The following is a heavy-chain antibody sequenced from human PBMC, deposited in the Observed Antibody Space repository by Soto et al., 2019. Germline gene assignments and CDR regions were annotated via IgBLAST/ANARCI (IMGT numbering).Heavy chain of an antibody. D-gene: IGHD3-16*01. CDR3: ESAHGGGVPFE. CDR1: GYTFTSYA. J-gene: IGHJ4*02. V-gene: IGHV1-18*01. CDR2: ISAYNGNT. Sequence: QVQLVQSGAEVKKPGASVKVSCKASGYTFTSYAISWVRQAPVQGLEWMGWISAYNGNTKYAQKLQGRVTMTTGTSTSTAYMELRSLSWDDTAVYYCESAHGGGVPFEWGQGRLVTVSS.